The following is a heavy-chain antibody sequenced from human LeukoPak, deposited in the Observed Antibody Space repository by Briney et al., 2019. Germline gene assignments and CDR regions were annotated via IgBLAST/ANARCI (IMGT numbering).Heavy chain of an antibody. CDR1: GFSFRSYS. J-gene: IGHJ6*02. D-gene: IGHD3-16*01. CDR3: AKNGGPHGMDV. V-gene: IGHV3-7*02. CDR2: IKHDGSET. Sequence: GGSLRLSCAASGFSFRSYSMNWVRQAPGKGLEWVANIKHDGSETNYVDSVKGRFTISRDNAKNSLHLQMNSLRVEDTAVYYCAKNGGPHGMDVWGQGTTVTVSS.